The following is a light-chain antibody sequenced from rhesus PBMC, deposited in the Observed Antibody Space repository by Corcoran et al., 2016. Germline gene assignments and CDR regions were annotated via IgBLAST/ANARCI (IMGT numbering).Light chain of an antibody. CDR2: EAS. J-gene: IGKJ1*01. CDR3: QHSSSTPWT. V-gene: IGKV1-22*01. CDR1: QGITND. Sequence: DIQMTQSPSSLSASVGDRVTITCRASQGITNDLAGYQQKPGESPKLRFFEASSLRSGIPSRFRGSGSGTDFTLTISSLQSDDFSTYYCQHSSSTPWTFGQGTKVDIK.